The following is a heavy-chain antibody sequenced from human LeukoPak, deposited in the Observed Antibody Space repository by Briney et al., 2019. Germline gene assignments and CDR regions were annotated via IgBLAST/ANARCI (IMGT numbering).Heavy chain of an antibody. Sequence: SETLSLTCTVSGGAISSSSYYWGWIRQPPGKGLEWIGSIYYSGSTYYNPSLKSRVTISVDTSKNQFSLKLSSVTAADTAVYYCARIVGASDYWGQGTLVTVSS. CDR1: GGAISSSSYY. V-gene: IGHV4-39*01. CDR3: ARIVGASDY. J-gene: IGHJ4*02. CDR2: IYYSGST. D-gene: IGHD1-26*01.